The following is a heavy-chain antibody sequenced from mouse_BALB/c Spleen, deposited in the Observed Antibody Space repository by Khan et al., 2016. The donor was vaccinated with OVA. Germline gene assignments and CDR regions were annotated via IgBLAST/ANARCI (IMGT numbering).Heavy chain of an antibody. Sequence: EVQLVESGGDSVKPGGSLKLSCAASGFSFSSYSMSWVRQTPDKRLEWVATISSGGDYTYYPDSVKGRFTISRDNAKNTLYLQMSSLRSEDTAMYYCASHLTGSCAFWGQGTLVTVSA. V-gene: IGHV5-6*01. CDR1: GFSFSSYS. J-gene: IGHJ3*01. CDR3: ASHLTGSCAF. CDR2: ISSGGDYT. D-gene: IGHD4-1*01.